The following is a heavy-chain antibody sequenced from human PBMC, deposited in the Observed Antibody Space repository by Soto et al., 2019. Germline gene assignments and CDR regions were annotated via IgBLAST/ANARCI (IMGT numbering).Heavy chain of an antibody. D-gene: IGHD3-3*01. V-gene: IGHV3-33*01. CDR1: GLSFSSYG. CDR3: ARDREGTANDLTFDY. J-gene: IGHJ4*02. CDR2: IWYDGSYK. Sequence: GGSLRLSCAASGLSFSSYGMRWVRKAKGKELEWVAVIWYDGSYKYYADSVKGRFTISRAISKNTLYLQMNSMRAEDTAVYYCARDREGTANDLTFDYWGQGALVTVSS.